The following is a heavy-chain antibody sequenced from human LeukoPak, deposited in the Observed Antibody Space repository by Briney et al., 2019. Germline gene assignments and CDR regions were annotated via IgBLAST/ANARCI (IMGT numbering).Heavy chain of an antibody. D-gene: IGHD2-2*02. Sequence: PGGSLRLSCAASGFTVSSNYMSWVRQAPGKGLEWVSVIYSGGSTYYADSVKGRFTISRDNSKNTLYLQMNSLRAEDTAVYYCASPNCSSTSCYTYYYYYGMDAWGQGTTVTVSS. CDR2: IYSGGST. CDR1: GFTVSSNY. J-gene: IGHJ6*02. CDR3: ASPNCSSTSCYTYYYYYGMDA. V-gene: IGHV3-66*01.